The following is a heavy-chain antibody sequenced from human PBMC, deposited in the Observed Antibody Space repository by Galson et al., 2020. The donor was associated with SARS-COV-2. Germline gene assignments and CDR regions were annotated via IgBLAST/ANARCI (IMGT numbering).Heavy chain of an antibody. CDR1: GGTFSSYA. D-gene: IGHD6-19*01. Sequence: KISCKASGGTFSSYAISWVRQAPGQGLEWMGGIIPILGIANYAQKFQGRVTITADKSTSTAYMELSSLRSEDTAVYYCARSVGGIGQWLTYYYYYYMDVWGKGTTVTVSS. J-gene: IGHJ6*03. CDR3: ARSVGGIGQWLTYYYYYYMDV. CDR2: IIPILGIA. V-gene: IGHV1-69*10.